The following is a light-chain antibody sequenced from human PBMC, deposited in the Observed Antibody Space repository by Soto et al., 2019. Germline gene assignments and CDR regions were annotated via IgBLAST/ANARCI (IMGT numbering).Light chain of an antibody. CDR1: QSIRNW. CDR2: GAS. J-gene: IGKJ1*01. CDR3: QHYNAFPWP. V-gene: IGKV1-5*01. Sequence: DIQMTQSPGTLSSSLWDIVTITCRASQSIRNWLAWYQDKPGKAPKLLIYGASSLESGVPSRFSGSGSGTEFTLTIGGLQPDDFATYYCQHYNAFPWPFGQGTKVDIK.